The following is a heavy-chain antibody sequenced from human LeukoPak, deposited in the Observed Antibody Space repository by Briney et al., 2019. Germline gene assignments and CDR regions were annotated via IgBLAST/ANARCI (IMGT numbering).Heavy chain of an antibody. CDR3: AKDQSREQWFGELMGAFDI. CDR1: GFTFSSYG. CDR2: IRYDGSNK. D-gene: IGHD3-10*01. V-gene: IGHV3-30*02. J-gene: IGHJ3*02. Sequence: GGSLRLSCAASGFTFSSYGMHWVRQAPGKGLEWVAFIRYDGSNKYYADSVKGRFTISRDNSKNTLCLQMNSLRAEDTAVYYCAKDQSREQWFGELMGAFDIWGQGTMVTVSS.